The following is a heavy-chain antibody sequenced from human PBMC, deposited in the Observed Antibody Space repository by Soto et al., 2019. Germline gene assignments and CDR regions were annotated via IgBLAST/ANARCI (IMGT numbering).Heavy chain of an antibody. D-gene: IGHD3-22*01. J-gene: IGHJ4*02. CDR1: GYTFTSYY. V-gene: IGHV1-46*01. Sequence: QVQLVQSGAEVKKPGASVKVSCKASGYTFTSYYMHWVRQAPGQGLEWMGIITPIVGSPSYAQKFQGRVTMTRDTSTSTVYMDLSSLSSEDTAVYYCARASSGYYSYFDYWGKGTLVTVSS. CDR2: ITPIVGSP. CDR3: ARASSGYYSYFDY.